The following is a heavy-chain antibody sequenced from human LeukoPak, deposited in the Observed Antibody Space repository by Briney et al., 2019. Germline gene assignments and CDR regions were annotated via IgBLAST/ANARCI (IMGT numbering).Heavy chain of an antibody. CDR1: GFTFSNYA. D-gene: IGHD3-22*01. CDR2: VSVSGA. CDR3: AKLHYYDSSGYPDY. V-gene: IGHV3-23*01. J-gene: IGHJ4*02. Sequence: GGSLRLSCAASGFTFSNYAMSWVRQAPGKGLEWVSGVSVSGAHYADSVKGRFTISRDNSKNTLYLQMNSLRAEDTAVYYCAKLHYYDSSGYPDYWGQGTLVTVSS.